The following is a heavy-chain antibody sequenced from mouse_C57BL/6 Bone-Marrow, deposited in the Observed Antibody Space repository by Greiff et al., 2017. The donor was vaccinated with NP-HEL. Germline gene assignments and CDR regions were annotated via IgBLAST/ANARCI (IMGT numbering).Heavy chain of an antibody. V-gene: IGHV1-72*01. CDR1: GYTFTSYW. CDR2: IDPNSGGT. J-gene: IGHJ4*01. D-gene: IGHD1-1*01. Sequence: VQLQQPGAELVKPGASVKLSCKASGYTFTSYWMHWVKQRPGRGLEWIGRIDPNSGGTKYNEKFKSKATLTVDKPSSTAYMQLSSLTSEVSAVYYCARPKSFITTVVGYYAMDYWGQGTSVTVSS. CDR3: ARPKSFITTVVGYYAMDY.